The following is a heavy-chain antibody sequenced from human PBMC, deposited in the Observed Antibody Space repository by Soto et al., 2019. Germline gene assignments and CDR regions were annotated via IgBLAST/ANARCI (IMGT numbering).Heavy chain of an antibody. J-gene: IGHJ4*02. CDR3: ARRYGGNFDY. D-gene: IGHD1-26*01. V-gene: IGHV4-61*05. Sequence: KPSETLSLTCSVSGGSINSKSYFWGWIRQTPGKGLEWIGYIYYSGSTNYNPSLKSRVTISVDRSKNQFSLKLSSVTAADTAVYYCARRYGGNFDYWGQGTLVTVSS. CDR2: IYYSGST. CDR1: GGSINSKSYF.